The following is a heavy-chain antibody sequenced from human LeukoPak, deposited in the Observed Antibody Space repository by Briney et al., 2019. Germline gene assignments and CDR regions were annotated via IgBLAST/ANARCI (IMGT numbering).Heavy chain of an antibody. D-gene: IGHD6-13*01. CDR2: INHSGST. J-gene: IGHJ6*02. CDR1: GGSFSGYY. Sequence: SETLSLTCAVYGGSFSGYYWSWIRQPPGKGLEWIGEINHSGSTNYNPPLKSRVTISVDTSKNQFSLKLSSVTAADTAVYYCARVPGIAAAGHGMDVWGQGTTVTVSS. V-gene: IGHV4-34*01. CDR3: ARVPGIAAAGHGMDV.